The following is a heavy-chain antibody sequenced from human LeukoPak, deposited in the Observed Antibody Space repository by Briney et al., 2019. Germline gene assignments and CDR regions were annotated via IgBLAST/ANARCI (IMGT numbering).Heavy chain of an antibody. J-gene: IGHJ4*02. Sequence: GGSLRLSCAASGFTFSSYWMRWVRQAPGKGLERVANIKQDGSEKYYVDPVKGRFTISRDNAKNSLYLQMNCLSPEHTAVYCGARDGEQLLPIDYWGPRTLVTVSS. CDR2: IKQDGSEK. CDR3: ARDGEQLLPIDY. CDR1: GFTFSSYW. V-gene: IGHV3-7*01. D-gene: IGHD6-6*01.